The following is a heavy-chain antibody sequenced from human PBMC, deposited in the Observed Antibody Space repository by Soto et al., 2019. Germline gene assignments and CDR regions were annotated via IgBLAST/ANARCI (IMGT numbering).Heavy chain of an antibody. CDR2: RNTDSGNT. CDR1: GYTFTTYD. V-gene: IGHV1-8*01. D-gene: IGHD4-17*01. J-gene: IGHJ4*02. Sequence: QVQLVQSGAEVKKPGASVKVSCKASGYTFTTYDINRVRQATGQGLERMGRRNTDSGNTGYARKLRGRVTLTRSTSVSTAYMELSSLRSEDTAVCYCARDRRMTPVGGFDYWGRGTLVTVSS. CDR3: ARDRRMTPVGGFDY.